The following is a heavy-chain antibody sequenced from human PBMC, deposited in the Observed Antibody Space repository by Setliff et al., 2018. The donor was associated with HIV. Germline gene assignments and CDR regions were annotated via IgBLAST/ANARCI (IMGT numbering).Heavy chain of an antibody. CDR2: ISNSSHDI. J-gene: IGHJ4*02. D-gene: IGHD3-10*01. CDR1: GFTFSDYP. V-gene: IGHV3-11*01. Sequence: GGSLRLSCAASGFTFSDYPMSWIRQAPGKGPEWVSYISNSSHDIAYLDSVKGRFTISRDNAKNSLYLQMSNLRVDDTAVYYCARWSGRTGGVWGQGTLVTVSS. CDR3: ARWSGRTGGV.